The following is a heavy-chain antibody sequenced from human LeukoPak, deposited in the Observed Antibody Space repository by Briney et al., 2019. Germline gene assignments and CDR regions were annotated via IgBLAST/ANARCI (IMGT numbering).Heavy chain of an antibody. V-gene: IGHV4-39*01. CDR3: AKSSGSYWYYFAY. CDR2: IHYGGST. J-gene: IGHJ4*02. CDR1: GGSISSNTYY. D-gene: IGHD3-22*01. Sequence: ASETLSLTCTVSGGSISSNTYYWDWIRQPPGKGLEWIGSIHYGGSTYYNPSLKSRVTISVDTSKKQFSLNLSSVTAADTAVYYCAKSSGSYWYYFAYWGQGTLVTVSS.